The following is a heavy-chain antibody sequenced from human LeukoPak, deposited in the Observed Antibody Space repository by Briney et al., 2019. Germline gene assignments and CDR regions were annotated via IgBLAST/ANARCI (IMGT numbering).Heavy chain of an antibody. CDR1: GGSISSSSYY. CDR3: AGDGDAFDY. V-gene: IGHV4-39*07. D-gene: IGHD4-17*01. Sequence: SETLSLTCTVSGGSISSSSYYWGWIRQPPGKGLEWIGSIYYSGSTYYNPSLKSRVTISVDTSKNQFSLKLSSVTAADTAVYYCAGDGDAFDYWGQGTLVTVSS. CDR2: IYYSGST. J-gene: IGHJ4*02.